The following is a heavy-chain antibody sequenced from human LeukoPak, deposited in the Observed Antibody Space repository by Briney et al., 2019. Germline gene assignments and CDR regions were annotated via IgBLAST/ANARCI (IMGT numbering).Heavy chain of an antibody. CDR2: INPSGGST. CDR1: GYTFTSHY. V-gene: IGHV1-46*01. Sequence: ASVKVSCKASGYTFTSHYMHWVRQAPGQGLEWMGIINPSGGSTSYAQKFQGRVTMTRDTSTSTVYMELRSLRSEDTAVYYCARAGGYIYGHWYFDLWGRGTLVTVSS. CDR3: ARAGGYIYGHWYFDL. D-gene: IGHD5-18*01. J-gene: IGHJ2*01.